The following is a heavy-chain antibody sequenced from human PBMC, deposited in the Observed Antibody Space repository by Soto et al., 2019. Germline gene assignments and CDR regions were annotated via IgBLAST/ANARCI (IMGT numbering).Heavy chain of an antibody. D-gene: IGHD5-12*01. Sequence: QVQLVESGGGVVQPGRSLRLSCAASGFTFSSYGMHWVRQAPGKGLEWVAVISYDGSNKYYADSVKGRFTISRGNSKKSRYLQMNSLRAEDTAVYYCARDVDIVATIRGGAFDIWGQGTMVTVSS. V-gene: IGHV3-30*03. CDR3: ARDVDIVATIRGGAFDI. CDR1: GFTFSSYG. J-gene: IGHJ3*02. CDR2: ISYDGSNK.